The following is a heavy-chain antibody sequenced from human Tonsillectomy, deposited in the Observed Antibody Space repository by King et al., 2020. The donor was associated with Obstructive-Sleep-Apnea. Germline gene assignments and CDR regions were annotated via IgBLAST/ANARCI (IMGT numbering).Heavy chain of an antibody. D-gene: IGHD1-26*01. CDR2: IYYSGST. CDR3: ARDRRASYDALDI. V-gene: IGHV4-61*01. J-gene: IGHJ3*02. Sequence: QLQESGPGLVKPSETLSLTCTVSGGSVSSGRYYWSWIRQPPGKGLEWIGYIYYSGSTHYNPSLKSRVTLSVDTSKNQFSLKLSSVTAADTAVYYCARDRRASYDALDIWGQGTMVTVSS. CDR1: GGSVSSGRYY.